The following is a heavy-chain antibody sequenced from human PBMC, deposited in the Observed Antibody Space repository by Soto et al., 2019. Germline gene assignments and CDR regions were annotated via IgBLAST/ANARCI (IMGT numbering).Heavy chain of an antibody. V-gene: IGHV4-30-4*01. CDR3: ARARIVGVPCDY. CDR2: IYYSGTT. Sequence: QVQLQESGPGLVKPSQTLSLTCTVSGGSISSGDYYWSWIRQPPGKGLEWIGSIYYSGTTYYNPSLKGRVTISVDTSKNQFSLKLSSVTAAETAVYYCARARIVGVPCDYWGLGTLVTVSS. D-gene: IGHD1-26*01. J-gene: IGHJ4*02. CDR1: GGSISSGDYY.